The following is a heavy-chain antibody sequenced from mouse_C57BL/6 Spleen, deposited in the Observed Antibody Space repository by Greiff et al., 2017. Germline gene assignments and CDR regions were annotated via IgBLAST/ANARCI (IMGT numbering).Heavy chain of an antibody. CDR1: GFTFSDYY. V-gene: IGHV5-16*01. J-gene: IGHJ4*01. CDR3: ARDNWDVGYAMDD. D-gene: IGHD4-1*01. Sequence: DVKLVESEGGLVQPGSSMKLSCTASGFTFSDYYMAWVRQVPEKGLEWVANINSDGSSTYYLDSLKSRFIISRDNAKNIPYLQMSSLQSEDTATYYYARDNWDVGYAMDDWGQGTSVTVAS. CDR2: INSDGSST.